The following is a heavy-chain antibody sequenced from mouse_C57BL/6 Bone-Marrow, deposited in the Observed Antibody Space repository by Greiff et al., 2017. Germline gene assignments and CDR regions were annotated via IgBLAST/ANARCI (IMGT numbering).Heavy chain of an antibody. Sequence: LQQSGGGLVKPGGSLKLSCAASGFTFSSYTMSWVRQTPEKRLQWVAAISGGGGNTYYPDSVQGRFTISRDNDKNILYLQMSRLRSEDTALYYCSRQVTTVLATKYFDVWGTGTTVTVSS. CDR1: GFTFSSYT. CDR3: SRQVTTVLATKYFDV. CDR2: ISGGGGNT. V-gene: IGHV5-9*01. D-gene: IGHD1-1*01. J-gene: IGHJ1*03.